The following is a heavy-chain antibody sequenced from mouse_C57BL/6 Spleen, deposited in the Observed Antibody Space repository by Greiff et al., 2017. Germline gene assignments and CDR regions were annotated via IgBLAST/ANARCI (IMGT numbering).Heavy chain of an antibody. J-gene: IGHJ3*01. CDR2: IYPRSGNT. D-gene: IGHD3-2*02. Sequence: VKLLQSGAELARPGASVKLSCKASGYTFTSYGISWVKQRTGQGLEWIGEIYPRSGNTYYNEKFKGKATLTADKSSSTAYMELRSLTSEDSAVYFCARGGSSGYDWCAYWGQGTLVTVSA. CDR3: ARGGSSGYDWCAY. V-gene: IGHV1-81*01. CDR1: GYTFTSYG.